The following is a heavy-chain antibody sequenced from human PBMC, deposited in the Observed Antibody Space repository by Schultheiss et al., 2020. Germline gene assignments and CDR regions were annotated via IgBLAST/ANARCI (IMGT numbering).Heavy chain of an antibody. V-gene: IGHV3-30*02. CDR3: AKDRPVRFDY. Sequence: GGSLRLSCAASGFTFSSYGMHWVRQAPGKGLEWVAVIWYDGSNKYYADSVKGRFTISRDNAKNTLYLQMNSLRAEDTAVYYCAKDRPVRFDYWGQGTLVTVSS. CDR1: GFTFSSYG. CDR2: IWYDGSNK. D-gene: IGHD3-16*02. J-gene: IGHJ4*02.